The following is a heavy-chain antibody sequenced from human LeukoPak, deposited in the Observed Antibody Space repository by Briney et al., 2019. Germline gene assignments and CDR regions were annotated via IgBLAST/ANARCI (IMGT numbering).Heavy chain of an antibody. CDR2: IGGSGGST. CDR3: AKDPPQYCSGGSCFNWFDP. CDR1: GFTFSSYA. D-gene: IGHD2-15*01. J-gene: IGHJ5*02. V-gene: IGHV3-23*01. Sequence: GGSLRLSCAASGFTFSSYAMSWVRQAPGKGLEWVSAIGGSGGSTYYADSVKGRFTISRDNSKNTLYLQMNSLRAEDTAVYYCAKDPPQYCSGGSCFNWFDPWGQGTLVTVSS.